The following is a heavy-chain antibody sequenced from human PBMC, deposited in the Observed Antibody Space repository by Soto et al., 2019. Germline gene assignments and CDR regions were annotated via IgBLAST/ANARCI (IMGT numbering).Heavy chain of an antibody. CDR1: GYTFTSHH. Sequence: QVQFVQSGAEEREPGASVKVTCKTSGYTFTSHHIHWVRQAPGQWLEWMGLINAGDGYTQYSRTFQDRVTFSRDTSAGTASMEFSGLPYYDPAVYYCARAIGMVALDYWGQGTLVTVSS. J-gene: IGHJ4*02. CDR2: INAGDGYT. CDR3: ARAIGMVALDY. D-gene: IGHD3-10*01. V-gene: IGHV1-3*05.